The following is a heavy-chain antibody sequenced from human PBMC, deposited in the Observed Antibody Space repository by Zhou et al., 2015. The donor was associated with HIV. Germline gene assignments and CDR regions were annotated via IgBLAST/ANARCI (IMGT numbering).Heavy chain of an antibody. CDR3: ARGRLADSASFDY. J-gene: IGHJ4*02. Sequence: QVQLVESGGGVVQPGRSLRLSCAASGFTFSSYAMHWVRQAPGKGLEWVAVISYDGSNKYYADSVKGRFTISRDNSKNTLYLQMNSLRAEDTAVCYCARGRLADSASFDYWGQGTLVTVSS. V-gene: IGHV3-30-3*01. CDR1: GFTFSSYA. D-gene: IGHD6-13*01. CDR2: ISYDGSNK.